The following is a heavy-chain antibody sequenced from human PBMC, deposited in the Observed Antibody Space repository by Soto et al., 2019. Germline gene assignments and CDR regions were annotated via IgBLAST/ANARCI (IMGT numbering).Heavy chain of an antibody. J-gene: IGHJ5*02. CDR2: INPSGGST. CDR3: ARTGRGDIDWFDP. V-gene: IGHV1-46*01. D-gene: IGHD2-15*01. CDR1: GYTFTSYY. Sequence: QVQLVQSGAEVKKPGASVKVSCKASGYTFTSYYMHWVRQAPGQGLEWMGIINPSGGSTSYAQKFQGRVTMTRDTSTSTVYMGLSSLRSEDTAVYYCARTGRGDIDWFDPWGQGTLVTVSS.